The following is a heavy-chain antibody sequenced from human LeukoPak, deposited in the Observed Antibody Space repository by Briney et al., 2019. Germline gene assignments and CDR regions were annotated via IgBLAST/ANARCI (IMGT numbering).Heavy chain of an antibody. CDR2: INPNSGGT. J-gene: IGHJ4*02. CDR1: GYTFTGYY. V-gene: IGHV1-2*02. CDR3: ARGWYQLLSSFYFDY. Sequence: GASVKVSCKASGYTFTGYYMHWVRQAPGQGLEWMGWINPNSGGTNYAQKFQGRGTMTRDTSISTAYMELSRLRSDATAVYYCARGWYQLLSSFYFDYWGQGTLVTVSS. D-gene: IGHD2-2*01.